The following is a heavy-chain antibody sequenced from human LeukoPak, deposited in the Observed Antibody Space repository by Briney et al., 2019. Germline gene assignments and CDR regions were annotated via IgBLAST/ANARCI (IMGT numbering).Heavy chain of an antibody. CDR1: GGTFSSYA. CDR3: AREPSSTSPYYYYYMDV. V-gene: IGHV1-69*13. J-gene: IGHJ6*03. Sequence: GASVKVSCKASGGTFSSYAISWVRQAPGQGLEWMGGIIPIFGTANYAQKFQGRVTITADESTSTAYMELSSLRSEHTAVYYCAREPSSTSPYYYYYMDVWGKGTTVTVSS. D-gene: IGHD2-2*01. CDR2: IIPIFGTA.